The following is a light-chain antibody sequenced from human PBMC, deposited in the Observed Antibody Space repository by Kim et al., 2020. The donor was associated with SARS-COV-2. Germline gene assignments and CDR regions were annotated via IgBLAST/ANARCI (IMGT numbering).Light chain of an antibody. CDR3: QAWDSSTVV. CDR1: KLGDKY. Sequence: SVSPGQTASITCSVDKLGDKYACWYQQKPGQSPVLVIYQDSKRPSGIPERFSGSNSGNTATLTISGTQAMDEADYYCQAWDSSTVVFDGGTQLTVL. CDR2: QDS. J-gene: IGLJ2*01. V-gene: IGLV3-1*01.